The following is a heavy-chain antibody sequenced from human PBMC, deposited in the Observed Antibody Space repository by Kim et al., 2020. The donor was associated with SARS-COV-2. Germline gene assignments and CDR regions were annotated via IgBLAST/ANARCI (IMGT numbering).Heavy chain of an antibody. D-gene: IGHD2-15*01. CDR1: GFTFSSYS. CDR3: ARDDCSGGSCYRFGY. CDR2: ISSSSSYI. J-gene: IGHJ4*02. Sequence: GGSLRLSCAASGFTFSSYSMNWVRQAPGKGLEWVSSISSSSSYIYYADSVKGRFTISRDNAKNSLYLQMNSLRAEDTAVYYCARDDCSGGSCYRFGYWGQGTLVTVSS. V-gene: IGHV3-21*01.